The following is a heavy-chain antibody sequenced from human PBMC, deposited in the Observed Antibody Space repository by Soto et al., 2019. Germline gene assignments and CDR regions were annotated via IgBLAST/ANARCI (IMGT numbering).Heavy chain of an antibody. CDR2: INPSGGST. V-gene: IGHV1-46*01. Sequence: ASLAGSCKASCYTCTSYGIICVRPAPGQGLEWMGIINPSGGSTSYAQKFQGRVTMTRDTSTSTVYMELSSLRSEDMAVYYCARGLGVLDAFDIWGQGTMVNVS. CDR3: ARGLGVLDAFDI. CDR1: CYTCTSYG. J-gene: IGHJ3*02. D-gene: IGHD3-10*01.